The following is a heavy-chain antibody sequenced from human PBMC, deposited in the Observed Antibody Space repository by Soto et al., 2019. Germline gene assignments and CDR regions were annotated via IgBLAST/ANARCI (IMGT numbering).Heavy chain of an antibody. J-gene: IGHJ6*03. CDR2: IKQDGSEK. Sequence: PGGSLRLSCAASGFTFSSYWMSWVRQAPGKGLEWVANIKQDGSEKYYVDSVKGRFTISRDNAKNSLYLQMNSLRAEDTAVYYCARVKGGGSCYSECYYYYYMDVWGKGTTVTVSS. CDR3: ARVKGGGSCYSECYYYYYMDV. V-gene: IGHV3-7*01. CDR1: GFTFSSYW. D-gene: IGHD2-15*01.